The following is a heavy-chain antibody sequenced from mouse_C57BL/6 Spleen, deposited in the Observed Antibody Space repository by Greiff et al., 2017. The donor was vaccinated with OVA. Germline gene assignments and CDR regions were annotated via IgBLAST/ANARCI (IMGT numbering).Heavy chain of an antibody. CDR3: AREEGTAQATKAMDY. J-gene: IGHJ4*01. V-gene: IGHV1-55*01. D-gene: IGHD3-2*02. Sequence: VQLQQPGAELVKPGASVKMSCKASGYTFTSYWITWVKQRPGQGLEWIGDIYPGSGSTNYNEKFKSKATLTVDTSSSTAYMQRSSLTSEDSAVYYCAREEGTAQATKAMDYWGQGTSVTVSS. CDR2: IYPGSGST. CDR1: GYTFTSYW.